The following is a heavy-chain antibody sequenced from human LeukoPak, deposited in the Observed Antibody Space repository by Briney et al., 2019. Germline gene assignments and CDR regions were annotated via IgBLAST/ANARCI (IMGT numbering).Heavy chain of an antibody. CDR1: GFTFSDYY. CDR2: IFISLSSI. D-gene: IGHD2-2*01. V-gene: IGHV3-11*04. J-gene: IGHJ5*02. CDR3: ASLVVPAVRGRWFDP. Sequence: GGXXRLSCAASGFTFSDYYMSWLRQAPGKGLEWVSYIFISLSSIYYADSVKGRFTLSTDNANTSLYLQMNSLRAEDTAVYYCASLVVPAVRGRWFDPWGQGTLVTVSS.